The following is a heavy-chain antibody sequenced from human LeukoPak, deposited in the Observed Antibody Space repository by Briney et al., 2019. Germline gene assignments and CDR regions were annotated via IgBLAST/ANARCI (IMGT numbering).Heavy chain of an antibody. Sequence: ASVKVSCKASGYPFTGYYVHWVRQAPGHGLEWMGWINPGNGDTHSAQKFQGRVSMTGDTSITTAYMELSSLTSDDTAVYYCATGAQYGLWGVPYFYYMHVWGTGTTVTVSS. CDR3: ATGAQYGLWGVPYFYYMHV. D-gene: IGHD3-10*01. CDR1: GYPFTGYY. V-gene: IGHV1-2*02. CDR2: INPGNGDT. J-gene: IGHJ6*03.